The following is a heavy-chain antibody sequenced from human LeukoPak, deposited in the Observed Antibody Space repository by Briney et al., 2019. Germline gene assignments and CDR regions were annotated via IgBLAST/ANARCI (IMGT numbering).Heavy chain of an antibody. CDR3: ARDYDRYYMDV. Sequence: GGSLRLSCAASGFTFSSYAMSWVRQAPGKGLYWVSSISGSVGSTYYADSVEGRFTISRDNAKNTLYLQMNSLRAEDTAVYYCARDYDRYYMDVWGKGTTVTVSS. V-gene: IGHV3-23*01. CDR2: ISGSVGST. J-gene: IGHJ6*03. D-gene: IGHD3-3*01. CDR1: GFTFSSYA.